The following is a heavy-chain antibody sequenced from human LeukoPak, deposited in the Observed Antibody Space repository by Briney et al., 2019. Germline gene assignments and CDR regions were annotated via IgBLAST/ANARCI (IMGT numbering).Heavy chain of an antibody. CDR2: INHSGST. Sequence: SETLSRTCAVYGGSFSGYYWSWIRQPPGKGLEWIGEINHSGSTNYNPSLKSRVTISVDTSKNQFSLKLSSVTAADTAVYYCARDISHYYGSGSIYYFDYWGQGTLVTVSS. D-gene: IGHD3-10*01. CDR1: GGSFSGYY. J-gene: IGHJ4*02. V-gene: IGHV4-34*01. CDR3: ARDISHYYGSGSIYYFDY.